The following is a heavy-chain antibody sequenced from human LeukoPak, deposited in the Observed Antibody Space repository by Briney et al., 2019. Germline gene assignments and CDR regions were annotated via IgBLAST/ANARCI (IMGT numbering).Heavy chain of an antibody. D-gene: IGHD4-17*01. CDR3: ARGEGLGDYSLDY. CDR1: EFSVGSNY. Sequence: GGSLRLSCAASEFSVGSNYMTWVRQAPGKGLEWVSLIYSGGSTYYADSVKGRFTISRDNSKNTLYLQMNSLRAEDTAVYYCARGEGLGDYSLDYWGQGTLVTVSS. V-gene: IGHV3-66*01. J-gene: IGHJ4*02. CDR2: IYSGGST.